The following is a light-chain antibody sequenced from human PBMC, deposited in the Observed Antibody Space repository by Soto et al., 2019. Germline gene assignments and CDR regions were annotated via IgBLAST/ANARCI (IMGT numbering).Light chain of an antibody. CDR2: TAS. V-gene: IGKV1-5*01. CDR1: QTVGNY. Sequence: DIQMTQSPSTLSASVGDRVTITCRASQTVGNYFVWYQQQPGRAPKLLIYTASTLKSGVPSRFSGSGSGTEFTLTISSLQPEDFAAYYCQQYYNCSRTFGQGTKVDI. CDR3: QQYYNCSRT. J-gene: IGKJ1*01.